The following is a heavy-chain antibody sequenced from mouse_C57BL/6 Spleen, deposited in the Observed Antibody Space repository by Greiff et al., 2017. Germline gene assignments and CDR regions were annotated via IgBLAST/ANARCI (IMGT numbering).Heavy chain of an antibody. V-gene: IGHV1-47*01. Sequence: VQVVESGAELVKPGASVKMSCKASGYTFTTYPIEWMKQNHGKSLEWIGNFHPYNDDTKYNEKFKGKATLTVEKSSSTVYLELSGLTSGDSAVYYCARGMIKHWYFDVWGTGTTVTVSS. J-gene: IGHJ1*03. D-gene: IGHD2-4*01. CDR2: FHPYNDDT. CDR1: GYTFTTYP. CDR3: ARGMIKHWYFDV.